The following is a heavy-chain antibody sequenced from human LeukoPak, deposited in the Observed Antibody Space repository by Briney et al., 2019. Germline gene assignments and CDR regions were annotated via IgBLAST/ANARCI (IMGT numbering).Heavy chain of an antibody. CDR2: ISSSSSTI. J-gene: IGHJ4*02. CDR1: GFTFRSYP. Sequence: GGSLRLSCEASGFTFRSYPMNWVRQAPGKGLEWLSYISSSSSTIYYADSVKGRFTISRDNAKNSLYLQMNSLRAEDTAVYYCARLPTVVFGASFWGQGTLVTVSS. V-gene: IGHV3-48*04. CDR3: ARLPTVVFGASF. D-gene: IGHD4-23*01.